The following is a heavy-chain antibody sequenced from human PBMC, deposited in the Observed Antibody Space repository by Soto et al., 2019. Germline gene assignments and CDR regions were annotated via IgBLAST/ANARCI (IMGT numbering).Heavy chain of an antibody. J-gene: IGHJ4*02. D-gene: IGHD1-7*01. CDR3: ASRDPGTSVDY. CDR2: IYKSATT. Sequence: PSETLSLTCSVSGDSISNLDYFWAWIRQPPGQALEYIGYIYKSATTYYNPSFESRVAISVDTSKSQFSLNVTSLTAADTAVYYCASRDPGTSVDYWGQGTLVTVSS. CDR1: GDSISNLDYF. V-gene: IGHV4-30-4*01.